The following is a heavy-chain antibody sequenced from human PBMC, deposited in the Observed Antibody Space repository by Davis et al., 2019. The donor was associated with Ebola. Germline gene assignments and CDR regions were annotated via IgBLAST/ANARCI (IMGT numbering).Heavy chain of an antibody. CDR1: GFTFSSSS. D-gene: IGHD2-21*02. J-gene: IGHJ3*02. CDR3: ARGVDYGFDI. CDR2: SSSSRTTA. V-gene: IGHV3-48*02. Sequence: GESLKISCAASGFTFSSSSMNRVRQAPGKGLEWVSHSSSSRTTAYYAESVKGRFTISRDNVKGSLYLQMNSLRDEDTAVYYCARGVDYGFDIWGQGTMVTVSS.